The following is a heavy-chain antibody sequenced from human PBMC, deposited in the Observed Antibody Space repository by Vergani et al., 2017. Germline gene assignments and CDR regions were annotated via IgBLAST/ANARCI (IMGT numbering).Heavy chain of an antibody. CDR2: ISYDGTQK. CDR1: GFTSSYYG. CDR3: ATKSCGTPGCQIGYFRE. V-gene: IGHV3-30*03. D-gene: IGHD1-1*01. Sequence: QVHLVESGGGVVQPGRSLRLSCVVSGFTSSYYGMHWVRQAPGKGLEWVAVISYDGTQKYYADSVKGRLTISRDNSKSTLYLQMNSLRTEDTAVYYCATKSCGTPGCQIGYFREWGEGALVTDSS. J-gene: IGHJ1*01.